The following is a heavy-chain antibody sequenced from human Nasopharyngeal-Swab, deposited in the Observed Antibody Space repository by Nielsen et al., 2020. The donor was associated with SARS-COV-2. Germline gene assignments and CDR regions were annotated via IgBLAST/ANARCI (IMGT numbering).Heavy chain of an antibody. CDR2: ISTTGTTM. V-gene: IGHV3-11*01. CDR3: ARGLRGRTDFDY. D-gene: IGHD3/OR15-3a*01. CDR1: GFSFSDYY. J-gene: IGHJ4*02. Sequence: GASLKISCAASGFSFSDYYISWIRQAPGKGLEWVSYISTTGTTMYYADSVKGRFIISRDNAKNSLSLQMNSLRAEDTAVYYCARGLRGRTDFDYWGQGTLVTVSS.